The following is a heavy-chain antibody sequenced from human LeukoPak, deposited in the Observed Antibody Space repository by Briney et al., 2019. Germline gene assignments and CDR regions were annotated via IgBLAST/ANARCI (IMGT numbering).Heavy chain of an antibody. CDR1: GFTFNTHD. CDR3: ARARSAADTVYFDY. J-gene: IGHJ4*02. CDR2: ISSSGTTI. D-gene: IGHD6-13*01. Sequence: GGSLRLSCAASGFTFNTHDMNWVRRAPGKGLEWVSYISSSGTTIYYTDSVKGRFAISRDNAKNSLSLQVNSLRDEDTAVYYCARARSAADTVYFDYWGQGTLVTVSS. V-gene: IGHV3-48*02.